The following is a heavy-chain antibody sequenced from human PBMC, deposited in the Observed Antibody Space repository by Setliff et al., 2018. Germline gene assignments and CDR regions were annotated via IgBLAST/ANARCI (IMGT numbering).Heavy chain of an antibody. D-gene: IGHD6-19*01. V-gene: IGHV3-73*01. CDR2: IRRNADNRAP. CDR3: ARRLSGSGGDDY. J-gene: IGHJ4*02. CDR1: GFTFSGSA. Sequence: GSLRLSCAASGFTFSGSAVHWVRQASGKGLEWVGRIRRNADNRAPIYAASVKGRFTISRDDSKNTAYLQMNSLKIEDTAVYYCARRLSGSGGDDYWGQGTLVTVSS.